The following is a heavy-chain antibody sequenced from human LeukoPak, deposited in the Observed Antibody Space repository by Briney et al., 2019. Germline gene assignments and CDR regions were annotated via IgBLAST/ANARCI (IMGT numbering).Heavy chain of an antibody. D-gene: IGHD5-12*01. CDR2: IYYSGST. J-gene: IGHJ4*02. CDR1: GGSFSGYY. CDR3: ARDLVAAAIIDY. V-gene: IGHV4-34*01. Sequence: SETLSLTCAVYGGSFSGYYWSWIRQPPGKGLEWIGSIYYSGSTYYNPSLKSRVTISVDTSKNQFSLKLSSVTAADTAVYYCARDLVAAAIIDYWGQGTLGTVSS.